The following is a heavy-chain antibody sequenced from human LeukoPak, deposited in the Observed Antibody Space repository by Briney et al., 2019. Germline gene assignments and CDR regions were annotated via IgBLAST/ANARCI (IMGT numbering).Heavy chain of an antibody. CDR1: GFIFSGYW. D-gene: IGHD7-27*01. Sequence: PGGSLRLSCAASGFIFSGYWMHWVRQAPGKGLVWVSRINTDGSSTSYADSVRGRFTISRDNAKNTLYLQMNSLRAEDTAVYYCTRELTGADYWGQGTLVTVSS. CDR2: INTDGSST. CDR3: TRELTGADY. J-gene: IGHJ4*02. V-gene: IGHV3-74*01.